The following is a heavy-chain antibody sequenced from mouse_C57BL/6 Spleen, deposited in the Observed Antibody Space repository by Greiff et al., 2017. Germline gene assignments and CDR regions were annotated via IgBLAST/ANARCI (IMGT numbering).Heavy chain of an antibody. CDR1: GYSITSGYY. D-gene: IGHD2-1*01. CDR2: ISYDGSN. Sequence: DVQLQESGPGLVKPSQSLSLTCSVTGYSITSGYYWNWIRQFPGNKLEWMGYISYDGSNNYNPSLKNRISITRDTSKNQFFLRLNSVTTEDTAIYYGARSRGEDGNYFLAYWGQGTLVTVSA. CDR3: ARSRGEDGNYFLAY. J-gene: IGHJ3*01. V-gene: IGHV3-6*01.